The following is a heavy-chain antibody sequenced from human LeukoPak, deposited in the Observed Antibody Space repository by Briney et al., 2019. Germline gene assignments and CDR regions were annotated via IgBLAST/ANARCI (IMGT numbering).Heavy chain of an antibody. D-gene: IGHD3-22*01. Sequence: HGESLKISCKGSGYSFTSYWIGWVRQMRANILEWMGIIYPGDSDTRYSPSFQGQVTISADKSISTAYLQWSSLKASDTAMYYCARHEKTYYYDSSGYYLGEYFQHWGQGTLVTVSS. J-gene: IGHJ1*01. CDR3: ARHEKTYYYDSSGYYLGEYFQH. CDR2: IYPGDSDT. V-gene: IGHV5-51*01. CDR1: GYSFTSYW.